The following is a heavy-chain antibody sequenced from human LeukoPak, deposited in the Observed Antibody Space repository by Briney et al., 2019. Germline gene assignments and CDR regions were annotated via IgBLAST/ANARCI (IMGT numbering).Heavy chain of an antibody. V-gene: IGHV4-4*07. Sequence: SETLSLTCTVSGGSISSYYWSWIRQSAGKGLEWIGRISTSGSASYNPSLKSRLTMSVDTSKNQFSLTLSSVTAADTAVYYCARSTSITIFGVLYWFDPWGLGTLVTVSS. CDR1: GGSISSYY. CDR3: ARSTSITIFGVLYWFDP. J-gene: IGHJ5*02. D-gene: IGHD3-3*01. CDR2: ISTSGSA.